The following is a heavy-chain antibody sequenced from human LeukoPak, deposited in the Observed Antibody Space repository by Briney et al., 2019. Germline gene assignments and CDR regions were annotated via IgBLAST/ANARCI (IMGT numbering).Heavy chain of an antibody. CDR1: GITFSSYG. J-gene: IGHJ4*02. V-gene: IGHV3-23*01. CDR3: AKATGNLGN. D-gene: IGHD1-1*01. Sequence: GGSLRLSCAASGITFSSYGMSWVRQAPGKGLEWVSTISNSNGNTYYADSVKGRFTISRDNSKNTLYLQMNSLTAEDTAIYYCAKATGNLGNWGQGTLVTVSS. CDR2: ISNSNGNT.